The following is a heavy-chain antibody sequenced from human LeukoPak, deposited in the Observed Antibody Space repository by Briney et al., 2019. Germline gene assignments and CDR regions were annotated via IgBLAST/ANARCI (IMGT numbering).Heavy chain of an antibody. D-gene: IGHD3-16*01. V-gene: IGHV1-69*13. Sequence: GASVKVSCKASGDTYSRYAISWVRQAPGRGLEWMGGIIPVLSTANYAQKFQDRVTITADESTSTTYMELSRLKSEDTAVYYCATTGGDIYYYYMDVWGKGTTVTISS. J-gene: IGHJ6*03. CDR2: IIPVLSTA. CDR3: ATTGGDIYYYYMDV. CDR1: GDTYSRYA.